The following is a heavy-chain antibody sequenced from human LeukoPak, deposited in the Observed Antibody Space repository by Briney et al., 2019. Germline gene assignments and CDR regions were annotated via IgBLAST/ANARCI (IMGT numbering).Heavy chain of an antibody. D-gene: IGHD3-10*01. Sequence: GGSLRLSCAASGFTFITYAMSWGREAPGERLEWVSAISGSGGSTYYADSVKGRFTISRDNSKNTLYLQMNSLRAEDTAVYYCAKDLKAITIVRVFDYWGQGTLVTVSS. CDR2: ISGSGGST. J-gene: IGHJ4*02. V-gene: IGHV3-23*01. CDR3: AKDLKAITIVRVFDY. CDR1: GFTFITYA.